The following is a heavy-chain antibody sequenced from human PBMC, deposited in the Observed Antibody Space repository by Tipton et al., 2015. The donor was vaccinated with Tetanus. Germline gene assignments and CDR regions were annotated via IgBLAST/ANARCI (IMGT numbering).Heavy chain of an antibody. V-gene: IGHV5-51*01. CDR2: IYPGDSDT. CDR3: ARAHCTDGVCNFDF. D-gene: IGHD2-8*01. CDR1: GYIFNNYW. Sequence: QLVQSGGEVKKPGESLKISCKGSGYIFNNYWIGWVRQKPGKGLEWVGIIYPGDSDTRYSPSFQGQVTISVDKSINTAYLQWNSLKASDTSMFYCARAHCTDGVCNFDFWGQGALVTVAS. J-gene: IGHJ4*02.